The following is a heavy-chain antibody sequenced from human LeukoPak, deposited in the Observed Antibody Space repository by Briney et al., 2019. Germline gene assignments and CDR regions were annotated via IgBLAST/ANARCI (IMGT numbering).Heavy chain of an antibody. Sequence: PGGSLRLSCAASGFTFSSYSMNWVRQAPGKGLEWVSSISSSSSYIYYADSVKGRFTISRDNARNTVYLQMSSLRVEDTAIYFCAREEHRLAEAGTSAFDLGGQGTLVTVSP. CDR2: ISSSSSYI. D-gene: IGHD6-13*01. CDR1: GFTFSSYS. V-gene: IGHV3-21*04. J-gene: IGHJ3*01. CDR3: AREEHRLAEAGTSAFDL.